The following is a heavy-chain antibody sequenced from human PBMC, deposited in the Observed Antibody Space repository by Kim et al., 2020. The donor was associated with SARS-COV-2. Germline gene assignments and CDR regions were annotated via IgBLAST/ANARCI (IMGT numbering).Heavy chain of an antibody. CDR1: GFTFSSYA. D-gene: IGHD2-8*01. CDR3: AKTMLHQKYYYYYYGMDV. Sequence: GGSLRLSCAASGFTFSSYAMSWVRQAPGKGLEWVSAISGSGGSTYYADSVKGRFTISRDNSKNTLYLQMNSLRAEDTAVYYCAKTMLHQKYYYYYYGMDVWGQGTTVTVS. CDR2: ISGSGGST. V-gene: IGHV3-23*01. J-gene: IGHJ6*02.